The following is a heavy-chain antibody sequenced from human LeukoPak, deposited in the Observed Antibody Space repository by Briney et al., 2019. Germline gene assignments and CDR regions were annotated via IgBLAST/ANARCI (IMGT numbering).Heavy chain of an antibody. CDR3: ARVGGTYSAYDYLDY. J-gene: IGHJ4*02. CDR2: MNPNSANT. Sequence: ASVKVSCKASGYTFSNYDINWVRQAPGQGLEWLGWMNPNSANTGYAQKFQGRVTMTRNTSITTAYMELSSLRSEDTAVYYCARVGGTYSAYDYLDYWGQGTLVTVSS. V-gene: IGHV1-8*01. D-gene: IGHD5-12*01. CDR1: GYTFSNYD.